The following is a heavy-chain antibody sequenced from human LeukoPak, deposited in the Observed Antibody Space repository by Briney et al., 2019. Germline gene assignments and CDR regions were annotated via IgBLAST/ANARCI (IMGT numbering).Heavy chain of an antibody. D-gene: IGHD2-2*01. CDR3: AKDLSCSSTSCYDWFDP. CDR2: ISGSGGST. J-gene: IGHJ5*02. Sequence: GGSLRLSCAASGFTFSSYAMSWVRQPPGKGLAWVSPISGSGGSTYYADSVKGRFTISRDNSKNTLYLQMNSLRAEDTAVYYCAKDLSCSSTSCYDWFDPWGQGTLVTVSS. V-gene: IGHV3-23*01. CDR1: GFTFSSYA.